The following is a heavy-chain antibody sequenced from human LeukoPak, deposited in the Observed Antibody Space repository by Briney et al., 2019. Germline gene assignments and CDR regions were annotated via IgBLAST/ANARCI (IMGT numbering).Heavy chain of an antibody. J-gene: IGHJ4*02. CDR3: ARSRAAAAPSDY. CDR2: ISSSGSTI. CDR1: GFTFSDYY. Sequence: GGSLRLSCAASGFTFSDYYMSWIRRAPGKGLEWVSYISSSGSTIYYADSVKGRFTISGDNAKNSLYLQMNSLRAEDTAVYYCARSRAAAAPSDYWGQGTLVTVSS. V-gene: IGHV3-11*01. D-gene: IGHD2-2*01.